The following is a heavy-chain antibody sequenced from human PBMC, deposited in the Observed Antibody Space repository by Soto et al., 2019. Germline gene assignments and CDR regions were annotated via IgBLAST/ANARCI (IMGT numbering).Heavy chain of an antibody. V-gene: IGHV5-51*01. CDR1: GYSFTNHW. Sequence: PGESLKISCKGSGYSFTNHWIGWVRQMPGKGLEWMGIIYPGDSDTRYSPSFQGQVTISVDKSISTAYLQWSSLKASDTAMYYCARDKVSTLISFDYWGQGTIVTVSS. J-gene: IGHJ4*02. CDR3: ARDKVSTLISFDY. CDR2: IYPGDSDT. D-gene: IGHD5-12*01.